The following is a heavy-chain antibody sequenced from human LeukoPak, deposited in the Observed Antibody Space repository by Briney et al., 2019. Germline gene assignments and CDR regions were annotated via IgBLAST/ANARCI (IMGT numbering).Heavy chain of an antibody. J-gene: IGHJ5*02. Sequence: PSETLSLTCAVYGGSFSGYYWSWIRQPPGKGLEWIGEINHSGSTNYNPSLKSRVTISVDTSKNQFSLKLSSVTAADTAVYYCARGRIAAAGTLAGWFGPWGQGTLVTVSS. V-gene: IGHV4-34*01. CDR3: ARGRIAAAGTLAGWFGP. CDR1: GGSFSGYY. CDR2: INHSGST. D-gene: IGHD6-13*01.